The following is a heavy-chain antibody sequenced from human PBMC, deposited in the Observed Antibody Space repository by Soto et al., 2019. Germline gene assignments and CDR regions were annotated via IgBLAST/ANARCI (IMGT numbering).Heavy chain of an antibody. CDR1: GGTFSSYA. D-gene: IGHD6-13*01. J-gene: IGHJ4*02. CDR3: ARAGIAAAGKGLYLDY. CDR2: IIPIFGTA. V-gene: IGHV1-69*13. Sequence: GASVKISCKASGGTFSSYAISWVRQAPGQGLEWMGGIIPIFGTANYAQKFQGRVTITADESTSTAYMELSSLRSEDTAVYYCARAGIAAAGKGLYLDYWGQGTLVTVSS.